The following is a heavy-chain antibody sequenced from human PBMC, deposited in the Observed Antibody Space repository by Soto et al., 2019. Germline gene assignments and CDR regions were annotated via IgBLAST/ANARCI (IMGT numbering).Heavy chain of an antibody. J-gene: IGHJ6*03. Sequence: SETLSLTCTVSGGSISSYYWGWIRQPPGKGLEWIGYVYYTGSTSYNPSLKRRVTFSADSSRGQFSLRLNSVTAADTAVYYCARTVLGPDLLADSFVDYYYYMDVWGQGTTVTISS. CDR3: ARTVLGPDLLADSFVDYYYYMDV. CDR2: VYYTGST. V-gene: IGHV4-59*08. D-gene: IGHD3-9*01. CDR1: GGSISSYY.